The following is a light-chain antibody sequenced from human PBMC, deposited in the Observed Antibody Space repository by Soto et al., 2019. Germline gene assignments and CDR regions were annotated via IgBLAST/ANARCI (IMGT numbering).Light chain of an antibody. J-gene: IGLJ3*02. V-gene: IGLV6-57*04. CDR2: ENN. CDR3: QSYDSNNVV. CDR1: SGSVASNH. Sequence: NFMLNQPHSVSESPGKTVTISCTRSSGSVASNHVQWYQQRPGSAPTTLIYENNQRPSGVPYRFSGSVDSSSNSASLTIAGLNTEDEADYYCQSYDSNNVVFGGGTKLTVL.